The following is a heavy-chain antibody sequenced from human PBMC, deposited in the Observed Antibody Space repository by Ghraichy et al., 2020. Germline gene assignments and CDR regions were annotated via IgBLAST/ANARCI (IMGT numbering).Heavy chain of an antibody. V-gene: IGHV4-39*01. D-gene: IGHD2-15*01. CDR1: GGSISSSSYY. CDR2: IYYSGST. CDR3: ARQGTSDIVVVVAATGYFDY. Sequence: SETLSLTCTVSGGSISSSSYYWGWIRQPPGKGLEWIGSIYYSGSTYYNPSLKSRVTISVDTSKNQFSLKLSSVTAADTAVYYCARQGTSDIVVVVAATGYFDYWGQGTLVTVSS. J-gene: IGHJ4*02.